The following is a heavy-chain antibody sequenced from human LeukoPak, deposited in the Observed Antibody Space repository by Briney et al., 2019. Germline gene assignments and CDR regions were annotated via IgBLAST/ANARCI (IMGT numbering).Heavy chain of an antibody. CDR3: ERDSPQALAILHAFDI. Sequence: PGGSLRLSCAASGFTFSSYTMNWVRQAPGKGLEWVSKISSSSSTIYYADSVKGRFTISRDNAKNSLYLQMNSLRAEDTAVYYCERDSPQALAILHAFDIWGHGTMVTVSS. D-gene: IGHD5-12*01. V-gene: IGHV3-48*01. CDR2: ISSSSSTI. J-gene: IGHJ3*02. CDR1: GFTFSSYT.